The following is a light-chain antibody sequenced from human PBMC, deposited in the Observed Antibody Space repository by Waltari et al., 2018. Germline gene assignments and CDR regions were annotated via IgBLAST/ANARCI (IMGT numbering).Light chain of an antibody. CDR1: QSVGKY. J-gene: IGKJ1*01. Sequence: EIVLTQSTGTLPLSPGERATLSWRASQSVGKYLAWYQQRPCQAPRLLLYHASIRATGIPDRFSGSGSGTDFSLTISRLEPEDFAVYYCQKYESLPATFGQGTTVEIK. CDR2: HAS. V-gene: IGKV3-20*01. CDR3: QKYESLPAT.